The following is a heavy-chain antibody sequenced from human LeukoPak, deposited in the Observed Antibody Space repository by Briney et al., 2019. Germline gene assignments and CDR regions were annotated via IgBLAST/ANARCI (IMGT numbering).Heavy chain of an antibody. V-gene: IGHV1-18*01. CDR3: ARGVGSGWFSFDY. Sequence: WASVKVSCKASGYTFTSYGITWVRQAPGQGLEWMGWISAYNGNTNYAQKLPGRVTMTTDTSTCTAYMELRSLRSDDTGVEFCARGVGSGWFSFDYWRQGTLVSVSS. J-gene: IGHJ4*02. D-gene: IGHD6-19*01. CDR1: GYTFTSYG. CDR2: ISAYNGNT.